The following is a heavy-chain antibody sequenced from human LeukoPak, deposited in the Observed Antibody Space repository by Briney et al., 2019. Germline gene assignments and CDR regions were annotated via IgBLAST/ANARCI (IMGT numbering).Heavy chain of an antibody. Sequence: PTASVKVSCKASGYTFTSYYMHWVRQAPGQGLEWMGIINPSGGSTSYAQKFQGRVTMTRDTSINTAYMELSSLRSEDTAVYYCTRGEWELVDWGQGTLVTVSS. CDR1: GYTFTSYY. CDR3: TRGEWELVD. J-gene: IGHJ4*02. V-gene: IGHV1-46*01. D-gene: IGHD1-26*01. CDR2: INPSGGST.